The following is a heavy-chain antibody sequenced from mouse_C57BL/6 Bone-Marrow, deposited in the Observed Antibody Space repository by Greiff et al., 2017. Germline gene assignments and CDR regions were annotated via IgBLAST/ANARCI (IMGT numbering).Heavy chain of an antibody. CDR3: ARGVGRAMDY. Sequence: EVQLQQSGPGLVKPSQSLSLTCSVTGYSITSGYYWNWIRQFPGNKLEWMGYISYDGSNNYNPSLKNRISITRDTSKNQFFLKLNSVTTEDTATYYCARGVGRAMDYWGQGTSVTVSA. J-gene: IGHJ4*01. V-gene: IGHV3-6*02. D-gene: IGHD4-1*01. CDR2: ISYDGSN. CDR1: GYSITSGYY.